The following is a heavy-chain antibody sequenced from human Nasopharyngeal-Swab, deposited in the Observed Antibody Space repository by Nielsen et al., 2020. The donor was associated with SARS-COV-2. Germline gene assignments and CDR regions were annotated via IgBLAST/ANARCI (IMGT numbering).Heavy chain of an antibody. J-gene: IGHJ6*02. D-gene: IGHD5-18*01. CDR1: GFTFSSYS. CDR3: ARDGPQIQLWLRPYYYYGMDV. CDR2: ISSSSSYI. V-gene: IGHV3-21*01. Sequence: GGSLRLSCAASGFTFSSYSMNWVRQAPGKRLEWVSSISSSSSYIYYADSVKGRFTISRDNAKNSLYLQMNSLRAEDTAVYYCARDGPQIQLWLRPYYYYGMDVWGQGTTVTVSS.